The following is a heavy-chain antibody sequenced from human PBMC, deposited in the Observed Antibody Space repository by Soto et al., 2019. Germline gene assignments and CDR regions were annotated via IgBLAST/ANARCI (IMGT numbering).Heavy chain of an antibody. D-gene: IGHD5-12*01. J-gene: IGHJ3*02. Sequence: GXAVKVSCKASGYPFTSYAMHWVRQAPGQRLEWMGWINAGNGNTKYSQKFQGRVTITRDTSASTAYMELSSLRSEDTAVYYCARWDGYNHDAFDIWGQGTMVTVS. V-gene: IGHV1-3*01. CDR1: GYPFTSYA. CDR3: ARWDGYNHDAFDI. CDR2: INAGNGNT.